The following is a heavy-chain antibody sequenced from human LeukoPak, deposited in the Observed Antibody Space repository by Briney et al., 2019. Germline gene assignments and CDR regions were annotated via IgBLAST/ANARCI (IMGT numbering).Heavy chain of an antibody. J-gene: IGHJ3*02. CDR1: GFTFDDYG. CDR2: INWNGGST. CDR3: ARDLDIVVVPAAHHDAFDI. V-gene: IGHV3-20*04. D-gene: IGHD2-2*01. Sequence: GGSLRLSCAASGFTFDDYGMSWVRQAPGKGLEWVSGINWNGGSTGYADSVKGRFTISRDNAKNSLYLQMNSLRAEDTAVYYCARDLDIVVVPAAHHDAFDIWGQGTMVTVSS.